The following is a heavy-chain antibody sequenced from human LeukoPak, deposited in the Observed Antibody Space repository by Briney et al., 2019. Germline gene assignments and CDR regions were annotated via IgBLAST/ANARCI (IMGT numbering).Heavy chain of an antibody. CDR3: ATSITIFGVDSYYFDY. Sequence: GGSLRLSCAASGFTFSSYSMNWVRQAPGKGLEWVSSISSSSSYIYYADSVKGRFTISRDNAKNSLYLQMNSLRAEDTAVYYCATSITIFGVDSYYFDYWGQGTLVTVSS. D-gene: IGHD3-3*01. CDR2: ISSSSSYI. V-gene: IGHV3-21*01. J-gene: IGHJ4*02. CDR1: GFTFSSYS.